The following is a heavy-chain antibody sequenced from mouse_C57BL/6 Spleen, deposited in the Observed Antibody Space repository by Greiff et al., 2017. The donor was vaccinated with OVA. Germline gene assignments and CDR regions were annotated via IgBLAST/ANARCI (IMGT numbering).Heavy chain of an antibody. V-gene: IGHV1-59*01. CDR3: ARTGKYFDY. D-gene: IGHD4-1*01. Sequence: QVQLKQPGAELVRPGTSVKLSCKASGYTFTSYWMHWVKQRPGQGLEWIGVIDPSDSYTNYNQKFKGKATLTVDTSSSTAYMQLSSLTSEDSAVYYCARTGKYFDYWGQGTTLTVSS. CDR1: GYTFTSYW. J-gene: IGHJ2*01. CDR2: IDPSDSYT.